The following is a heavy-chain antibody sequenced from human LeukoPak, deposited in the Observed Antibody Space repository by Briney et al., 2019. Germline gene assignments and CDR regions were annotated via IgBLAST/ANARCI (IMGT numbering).Heavy chain of an antibody. CDR2: INWNGGST. D-gene: IGHD6-13*01. J-gene: IGHJ5*02. Sequence: GGSLRLSCAASGFTFDDYGMSWVRQAPGKGLEWFSGINWNGGSTGYADSVKGRFTISRDNAKNSLYLQMNSLRAEDTALYHCARDIAAAGTSNWFDPWGQGTLVTVSS. CDR1: GFTFDDYG. V-gene: IGHV3-20*01. CDR3: ARDIAAAGTSNWFDP.